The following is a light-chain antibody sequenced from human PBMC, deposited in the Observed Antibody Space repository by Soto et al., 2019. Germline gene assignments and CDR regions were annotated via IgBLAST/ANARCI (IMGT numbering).Light chain of an antibody. V-gene: IGLV2-14*01. CDR2: DVT. Sequence: QSVLTQPASVSGSPGQSITISCTGTSSDVGAYNYVSWYQQYPGQAPKLMIYDVTNRPSGVSNRFSGSKSGNTASLTISGLQAEDEADYYCSSHTSSSTLVLFGGGTKLTVL. CDR1: SSDVGAYNY. J-gene: IGLJ3*02. CDR3: SSHTSSSTLVL.